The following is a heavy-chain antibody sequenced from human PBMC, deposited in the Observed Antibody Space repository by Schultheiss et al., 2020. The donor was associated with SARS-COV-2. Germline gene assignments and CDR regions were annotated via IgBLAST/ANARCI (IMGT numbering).Heavy chain of an antibody. J-gene: IGHJ6*02. CDR3: ARGEYGDYHLTYYYYYGMDV. V-gene: IGHV3-33*08. CDR2: IWYDGSNK. Sequence: GGSLRLSCAASGFTFSNSWMSWVRQAPGKGLEWVAVIWYDGSNKYYADSVKGRFTISRDNSKNTLYLQMNSLRAEDTAMYYCARGEYGDYHLTYYYYYGMDVWGQGTTVTVSS. D-gene: IGHD4-17*01. CDR1: GFTFSNSW.